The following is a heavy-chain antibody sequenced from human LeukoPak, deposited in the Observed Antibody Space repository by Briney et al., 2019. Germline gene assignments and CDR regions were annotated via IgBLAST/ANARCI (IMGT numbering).Heavy chain of an antibody. CDR2: INHSGST. Sequence: PSETLSLTCAVYGGSFSSYYWSWIRQPPGKGLEWIGEINHSGSTNYNPSLKSRVTISVDTSKNQFSLKLSSVTAADTAVYYCARGIAAAAVIRSWFDPWGQGTLVTVSS. V-gene: IGHV4-34*01. J-gene: IGHJ5*02. CDR1: GGSFSSYY. CDR3: ARGIAAAAVIRSWFDP. D-gene: IGHD6-13*01.